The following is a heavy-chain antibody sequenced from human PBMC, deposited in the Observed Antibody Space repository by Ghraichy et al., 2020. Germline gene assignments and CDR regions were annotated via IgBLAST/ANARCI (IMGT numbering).Heavy chain of an antibody. CDR1: GGSFSGYY. CDR2: INHSGST. J-gene: IGHJ5*02. CDR3: ARALGRKSSSWFDP. Sequence: SETLSLTCAVYGGSFSGYYWSWIRQPPGKGLEWIGEINHSGSTNYNPSLKSRVTISVDTSKNQFSLKLSSVTAADTAVYYCARALGRKSSSWFDPWGQGTLVTVSS. V-gene: IGHV4-34*01. D-gene: IGHD6-13*01.